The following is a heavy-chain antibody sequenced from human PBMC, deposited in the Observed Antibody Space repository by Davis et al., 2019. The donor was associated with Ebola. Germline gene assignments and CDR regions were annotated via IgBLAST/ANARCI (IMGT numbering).Heavy chain of an antibody. CDR3: ARVMIVVVPEWFGMDV. CDR1: GFTFSSYA. D-gene: IGHD2-2*01. V-gene: IGHV3-30-3*01. J-gene: IGHJ6*04. CDR2: ISYDGSNK. Sequence: GESLKISCAASGFTFSSYAMHWVRQAPGKGLEWVAVISYDGSNKYYADSVKGRFTISRDNSKNTLYLQMNSLRAEDTAVYYCARVMIVVVPEWFGMDVWGKGTTVTVSS.